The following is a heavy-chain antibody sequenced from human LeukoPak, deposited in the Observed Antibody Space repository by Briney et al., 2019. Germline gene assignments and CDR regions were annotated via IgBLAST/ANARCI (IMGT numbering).Heavy chain of an antibody. CDR1: GGTFSSYA. CDR2: IIPILGIA. Sequence: ASVKVSCKASGGTFSSYAISWVRQAPGQGLEWMGRIIPILGIANYAQKFQGRVTITADKSTSTAYMELSSLRSEDTAVYYCAREGRWLQLYYYYGMDVWGQGATVTVSS. D-gene: IGHD5-24*01. CDR3: AREGRWLQLYYYYGMDV. V-gene: IGHV1-69*04. J-gene: IGHJ6*02.